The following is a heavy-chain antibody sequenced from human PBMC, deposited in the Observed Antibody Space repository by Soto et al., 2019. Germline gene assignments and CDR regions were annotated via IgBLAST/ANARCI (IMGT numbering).Heavy chain of an antibody. CDR3: ARGPSSGSFDY. D-gene: IGHD6-25*01. Sequence: QVQLVQAGAEVKKPGASVKVSCKASGYSFTTYFMHWMRQAPGQRLEWMAWINPGNGDTKYSQNLQDRVTITRDTSANTVYMEVSSLTSEDTAVYSCARGPSSGSFDYWGQGTLVTVSS. CDR1: GYSFTTYF. CDR2: INPGNGDT. J-gene: IGHJ4*02. V-gene: IGHV1-3*01.